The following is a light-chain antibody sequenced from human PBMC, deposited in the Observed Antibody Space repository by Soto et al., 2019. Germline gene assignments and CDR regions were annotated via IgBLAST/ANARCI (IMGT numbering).Light chain of an antibody. J-gene: IGLJ1*01. CDR1: SSDVGGYKF. V-gene: IGLV2-14*01. CDR2: EVS. CDR3: GSYTGSIYV. Sequence: QSALTQPASVSGSPGQSITISCTGTSSDVGGYKFVSWYQQHPGKAPKLMIYEVSNRPSGVSSRFSGSKSGNTASLTISGLQAEDEADYYCGSYTGSIYVFGTGTQLTVL.